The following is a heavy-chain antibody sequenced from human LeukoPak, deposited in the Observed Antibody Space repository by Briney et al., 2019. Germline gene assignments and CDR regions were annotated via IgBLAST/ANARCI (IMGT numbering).Heavy chain of an antibody. J-gene: IGHJ5*02. CDR1: GFTFNNNW. CDR2: TNEDGSEK. Sequence: GGSLRLSCATSGFTFNNNWMSWVRQAPGKGLEWVANTNEDGSEKNYVDSVKGRFTISRDSAKKSVSLQMNSLRVEDTALYYCARGRGWFDPWGQGTLVTVSS. CDR3: ARGRGWFDP. V-gene: IGHV3-7*03.